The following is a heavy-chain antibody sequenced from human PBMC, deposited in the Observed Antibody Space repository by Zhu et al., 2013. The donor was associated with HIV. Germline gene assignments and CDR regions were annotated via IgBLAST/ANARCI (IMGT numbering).Heavy chain of an antibody. CDR1: GGTFSSYT. J-gene: IGHJ4*02. CDR3: ARELGYCSSTSCPYFDY. Sequence: QVQLVQSGAEVKKPGSSVKVSCKASGGTFSSYTISWVRQAPGQGLEWMGGIIPIFGTANYAQKFQGRVTITADESTSTAYMELSSLRSEDTAVYYCARELGYCSSTSCPYFDYWGQGTLVTVSS. V-gene: IGHV1-69*12. D-gene: IGHD2-2*01. CDR2: IIPIFGTA.